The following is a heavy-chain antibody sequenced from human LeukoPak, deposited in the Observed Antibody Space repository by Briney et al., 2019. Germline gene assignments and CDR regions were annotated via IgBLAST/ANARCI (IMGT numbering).Heavy chain of an antibody. J-gene: IGHJ4*02. CDR2: ISYDGSNK. Sequence: GGSLRLSCAASGFTFSSYAMHWVRQAPGKGLEWVAVISYDGSNKYYADSVKGRFTISRDNSKNTLYLQMNSLRAEDTAVYYCARSQIVGASPFDYWGQGTLVTVSS. CDR3: ARSQIVGASPFDY. CDR1: GFTFSSYA. V-gene: IGHV3-30*04. D-gene: IGHD1-26*01.